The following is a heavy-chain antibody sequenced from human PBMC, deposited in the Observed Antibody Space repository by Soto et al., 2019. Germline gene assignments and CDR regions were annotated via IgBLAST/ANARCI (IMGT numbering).Heavy chain of an antibody. J-gene: IGHJ4*02. V-gene: IGHV4-30-2*01. Sequence: SETLSLTCAVSGGSISSGGYSWSWIRQPPGKGPEWIGYIYHSGSTYYNPSLKSRVTISVDRSKNQFSLKLSSVTAADTAVYYCARGGVHGYFDYWGQGTLVTVSS. CDR2: IYHSGST. CDR1: GGSISSGGYS. CDR3: ARGGVHGYFDY. D-gene: IGHD3-10*01.